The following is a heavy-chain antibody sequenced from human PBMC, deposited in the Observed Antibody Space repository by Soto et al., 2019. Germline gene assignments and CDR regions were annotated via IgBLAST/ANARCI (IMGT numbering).Heavy chain of an antibody. CDR3: ARRSSSWYFDY. CDR1: GFTFSSYA. J-gene: IGHJ4*02. Sequence: EVQLLESGGGLVQPGGSLRLSCAASGFTFSSYAMNWVRQAPGKGLEWVSGISGSGGSTYYAGSVKGRFTISRDNSKNPLYLQMNSLRAEDTAVYYCARRSSSWYFDYWGQGTLVTVSS. CDR2: ISGSGGST. V-gene: IGHV3-23*01. D-gene: IGHD6-13*01.